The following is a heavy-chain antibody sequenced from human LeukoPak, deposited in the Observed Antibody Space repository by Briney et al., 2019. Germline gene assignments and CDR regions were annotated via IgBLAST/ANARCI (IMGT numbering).Heavy chain of an antibody. V-gene: IGHV4-59*08. Sequence: SETLSLTCTVSGASISNYYWSWIRQPPGKGLEWIGSIYYSGATNSNPSLKSRLTISVDTSKNQFSLKLGSVTAADTAVYYCARLGIGVVPSAMLGDYYFDYWGQGTLVTVSS. CDR3: ARLGIGVVPSAMLGDYYFDY. CDR1: GASISNYY. D-gene: IGHD2-2*01. J-gene: IGHJ4*02. CDR2: IYYSGAT.